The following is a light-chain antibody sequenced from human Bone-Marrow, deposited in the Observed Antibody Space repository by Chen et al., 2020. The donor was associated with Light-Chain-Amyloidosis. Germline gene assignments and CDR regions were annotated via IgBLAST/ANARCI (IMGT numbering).Light chain of an antibody. J-gene: IGLJ1*01. CDR2: EVT. V-gene: IGLV2-14*01. CDR1: NSDVGGENH. Sequence: QSALTQPASVSGSPGQSITISCTGTNSDVGGENHVSWYQQHPDTPPKLLIYEVTNRPSLVPYRFSGSKSDNTASLTISGLQTEDEADYFCSSYTITNTLVFGSGTRVTVL. CDR3: SSYTITNTLV.